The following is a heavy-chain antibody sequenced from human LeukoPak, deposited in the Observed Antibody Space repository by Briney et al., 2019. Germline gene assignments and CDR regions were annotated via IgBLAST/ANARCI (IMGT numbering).Heavy chain of an antibody. CDR1: GFTFSTFW. D-gene: IGHD5-18*01. CDR2: IKQDGSEK. Sequence: GGSLRLSCTASGFTFSTFWMCWVRQAPGKGLEWVANIKQDGSEKYYVDSVKGRFTISRDNAKKSLYLQMNSLRVEDTAVYYCARDLFSYGRGFDYWGQGTLVSVSS. J-gene: IGHJ4*02. CDR3: ARDLFSYGRGFDY. V-gene: IGHV3-7*01.